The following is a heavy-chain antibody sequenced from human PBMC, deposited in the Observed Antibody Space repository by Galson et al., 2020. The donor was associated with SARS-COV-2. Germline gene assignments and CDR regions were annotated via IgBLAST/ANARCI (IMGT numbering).Heavy chain of an antibody. CDR3: ARVRGGWAGFSITMVRGAQGNWFDP. J-gene: IGHJ5*02. Sequence: GLEWIGEINHSGSTNYNPSLKSRVTISVDTSKNQFSLKLSSVTAADTAVYYCARVRGGWAGFSITMVRGAQGNWFDPWGQGTLVTVSS. V-gene: IGHV4-34*01. D-gene: IGHD3-10*01. CDR2: INHSGST.